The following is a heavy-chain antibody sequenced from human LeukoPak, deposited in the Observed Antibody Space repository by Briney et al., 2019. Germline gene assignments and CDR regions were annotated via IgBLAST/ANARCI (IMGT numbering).Heavy chain of an antibody. CDR2: ISQDGDRE. V-gene: IGHV3-7*01. Sequence: PGGSLRLSCAASGLTFSSYWMSWVRQAPGQGLERVANISQDGDRENYVDSVKGRFSISRDNAKNSLFLQMHSLRVEDTAVYYCASKFPYCSGGSCALGGPGTLVTVSS. D-gene: IGHD2-15*01. CDR3: ASKFPYCSGGSCAL. J-gene: IGHJ4*02. CDR1: GLTFSSYW.